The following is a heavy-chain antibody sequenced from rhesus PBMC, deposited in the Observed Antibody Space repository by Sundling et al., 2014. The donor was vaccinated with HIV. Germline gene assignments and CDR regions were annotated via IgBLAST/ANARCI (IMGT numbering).Heavy chain of an antibody. CDR1: GGSISSNNW. Sequence: QVQLQESGPGVVKPSETLSLTCTVSGGSISSNNWWTWIRQSPGKGLEWIGYVGGGSGTTYYNPSLTRRVTISMDTSKNQFSLKVRSVAAADTALYFCARLPGYNGYKYYFDYWGQGVLVTVSS. J-gene: IGHJ4*01. V-gene: IGHV4-65*01. CDR3: ARLPGYNGYKYYFDY. CDR2: VGGGSGTT. D-gene: IGHD5-30*01.